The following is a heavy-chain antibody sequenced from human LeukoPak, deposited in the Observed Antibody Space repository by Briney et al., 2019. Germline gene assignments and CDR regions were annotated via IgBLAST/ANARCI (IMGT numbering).Heavy chain of an antibody. V-gene: IGHV4-59*08. CDR1: GGSISSYY. Sequence: SETLSLTCTVSGGSISSYYWSWIRQPPGKGLEWIGYIYYSGSTNYNPSLKSRVTISVDTSKNQFSLKLNSVTAADTAVYYCASTTLYYGSGTYYYYYYMDVWGKGTTVTVSS. J-gene: IGHJ6*03. CDR3: ASTTLYYGSGTYYYYYYMDV. D-gene: IGHD3-10*01. CDR2: IYYSGST.